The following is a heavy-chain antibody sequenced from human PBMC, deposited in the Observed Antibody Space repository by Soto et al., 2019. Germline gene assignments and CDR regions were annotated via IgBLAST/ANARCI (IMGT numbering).Heavy chain of an antibody. Sequence: QAQLQESGPGLVKPSQTLSLTCTVSGGSISSGDYYWSWIRQPPGKGLEWIGFIYYSGSTYYNPSLKSRVTISVDTSKSQFSLKLSSVTAADTAVYYCARDNTDGMLDYWGQGTLVTVSS. CDR1: GGSISSGDYY. CDR2: IYYSGST. CDR3: ARDNTDGMLDY. V-gene: IGHV4-30-4*01. D-gene: IGHD2-8*01. J-gene: IGHJ4*02.